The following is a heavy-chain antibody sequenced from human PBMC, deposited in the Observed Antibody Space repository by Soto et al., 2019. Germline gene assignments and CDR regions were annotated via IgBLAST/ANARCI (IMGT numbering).Heavy chain of an antibody. J-gene: IGHJ4*02. CDR1: GXTFTRYS. CDR3: ARESEDLTSNFDY. V-gene: IGHV3-21*06. CDR2: ISSTTNYI. Sequence: GSLRISCAASGXTFTRYSMNWVRQAPGKGLEWVSSISSTTNYIYYGDSMKGRFTISRDNAKNSLYLEMNSLRAEDTDVYYCARESEDLTSNFDYWGQGTLGTVS.